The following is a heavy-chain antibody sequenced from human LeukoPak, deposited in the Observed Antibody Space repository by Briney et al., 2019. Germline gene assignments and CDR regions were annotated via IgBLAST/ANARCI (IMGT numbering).Heavy chain of an antibody. Sequence: PSETLSLTCTVSGGSISRYYWSWIRQTPGKGLEWIGYVYNTGITKYNPSLKSRVIISLDTSKNQFSLRLSSVTAADTAIYYCARAVSGRFDYWGQGTLVTVSS. D-gene: IGHD6-19*01. CDR2: VYNTGIT. J-gene: IGHJ4*02. CDR1: GGSISRYY. CDR3: ARAVSGRFDY. V-gene: IGHV4-59*08.